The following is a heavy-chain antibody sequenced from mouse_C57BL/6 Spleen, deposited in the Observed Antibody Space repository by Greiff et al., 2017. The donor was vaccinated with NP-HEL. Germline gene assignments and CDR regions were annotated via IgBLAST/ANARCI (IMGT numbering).Heavy chain of an antibody. CDR1: GYTFTGYW. CDR3: ARPPFYCDYGDWFAY. V-gene: IGHV1-9*01. CDR2: ILPGSGST. D-gene: IGHD2-4*01. J-gene: IGHJ3*01. Sequence: VQLQQSGAELMKPGASVKLSCKATGYTFTGYWIEWVKQRPGHGLEWIGEILPGSGSTNYNEKFKDKATFTADTSSNTAYMQLSSLTTEDSAIYYCARPPFYCDYGDWFAYWGQRTLVTVSA.